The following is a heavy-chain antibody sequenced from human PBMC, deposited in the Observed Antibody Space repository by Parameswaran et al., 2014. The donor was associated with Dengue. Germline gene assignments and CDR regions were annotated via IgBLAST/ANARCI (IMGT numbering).Heavy chain of an antibody. V-gene: IGHV1-69*01. D-gene: IGHD4-17*01. CDR2: IIPIFGTA. CDR3: ARDYDGDLDNWFDP. J-gene: IGHJ5*02. Sequence: WVRQAPGQGLEWMGGIIPIFGTANYAQKFQGRVTITADESTSTAYMELSSLRSEDTAVYYCARDYDGDLDNWFDPWGQGTLVTVSS.